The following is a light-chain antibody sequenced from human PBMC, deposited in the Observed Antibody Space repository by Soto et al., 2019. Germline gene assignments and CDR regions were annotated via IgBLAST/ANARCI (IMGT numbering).Light chain of an antibody. Sequence: QCPESLYMSPGERATLSCRASQSVSSYLAWYQQKPGQAPRLLIYDASNRATGIPARFSGSGSGTDFTLAFGILDPADLLFCSCRHVNNLCRAFGQGTKVDIK. CDR1: QSVSSY. V-gene: IGKV3-11*01. CDR3: RHVNNLCRA. J-gene: IGKJ1*01. CDR2: DAS.